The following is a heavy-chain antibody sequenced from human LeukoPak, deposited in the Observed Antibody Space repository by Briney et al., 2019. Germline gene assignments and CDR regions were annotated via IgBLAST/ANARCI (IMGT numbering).Heavy chain of an antibody. CDR1: GYSISSGYY. D-gene: IGHD3-22*01. J-gene: IGHJ3*02. CDR2: IYHSGST. Sequence: SETLSLTCTVSGYSISSGYYWAWVRQPQGKGLEWIGSIYHSGSTYYNPSLKSRVTISVDTSKNQFSLKLSSVTAADTAVYYCASLVVVIYAFDIWGQGTMVTVSS. CDR3: ASLVVVIYAFDI. V-gene: IGHV4-38-2*02.